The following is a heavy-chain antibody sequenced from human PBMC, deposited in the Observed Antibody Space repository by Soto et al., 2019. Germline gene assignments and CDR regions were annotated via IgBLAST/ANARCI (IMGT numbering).Heavy chain of an antibody. CDR3: ARWGVVVVAATQYYYGMDV. Sequence: SETLSLTCTVSGGSISSYYWSWIRQPPGKGLEWIGYIYYSGSTNYNPSLKSRVTISVDTSKNQFSLKLSSVTAADTAVYYCARWGVVVVAATQYYYGMDVWGQGTTVTVS. V-gene: IGHV4-59*01. J-gene: IGHJ6*02. CDR2: IYYSGST. D-gene: IGHD2-15*01. CDR1: GGSISSYY.